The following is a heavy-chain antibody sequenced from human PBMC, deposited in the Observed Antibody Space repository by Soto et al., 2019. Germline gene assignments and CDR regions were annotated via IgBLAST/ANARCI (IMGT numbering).Heavy chain of an antibody. J-gene: IGHJ4*02. D-gene: IGHD3-3*01. Sequence: GSLRLSCAASGFTFSSYEMNWVRQAPGKGLEWVSYISSSGSTIYYADSVKGRFTISRDNAKNSLYLKMNRLRAEDTAVYYCARDLRFLEWSQPGVIDYWGQGPLVTV. CDR3: ARDLRFLEWSQPGVIDY. CDR1: GFTFSSYE. CDR2: ISSSGSTI. V-gene: IGHV3-48*03.